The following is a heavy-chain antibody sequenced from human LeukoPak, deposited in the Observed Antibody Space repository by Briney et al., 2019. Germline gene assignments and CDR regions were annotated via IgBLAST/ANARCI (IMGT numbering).Heavy chain of an antibody. CDR3: ARGRNAYSYGPYFDY. J-gene: IGHJ4*02. CDR1: GFTFSSYW. CDR2: IKQDGSEK. D-gene: IGHD5-18*01. V-gene: IGHV3-7*03. Sequence: GGSLRLSCAASGFTFSSYWMSWVRQAPGKGLEWVANIKQDGSEKYYVDSVKGRFTISRDNAKNSLYLQMNSLRAEDTAVYYCARGRNAYSYGPYFDYWGQGTLVTVSS.